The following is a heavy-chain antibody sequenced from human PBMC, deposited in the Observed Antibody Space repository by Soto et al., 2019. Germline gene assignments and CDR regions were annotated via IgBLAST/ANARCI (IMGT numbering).Heavy chain of an antibody. J-gene: IGHJ4*02. Sequence: SETLSLTCSVSGGSVSSNIYYWTWIRQHPRKGPEWIGHIYYSGSTYYNPSLKSRVTISLDMSKNQFSLKLTSVSAADTAVYYCARGYDYDSGGYLFDYWGQGTLVTVSS. V-gene: IGHV4-31*03. CDR3: ARGYDYDSGGYLFDY. D-gene: IGHD3-22*01. CDR2: IYYSGST. CDR1: GGSVSSNIYY.